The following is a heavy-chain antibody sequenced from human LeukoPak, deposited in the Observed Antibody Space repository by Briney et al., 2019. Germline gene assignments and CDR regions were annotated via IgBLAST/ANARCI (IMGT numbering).Heavy chain of an antibody. CDR3: ARSPHRLIGHWFDP. CDR2: IFSSGNT. D-gene: IGHD3-16*01. CDR1: GGSINSYY. V-gene: IGHV4-4*07. J-gene: IGHJ5*02. Sequence: SETLSLTCTVSGGSINSYYWSWIRQPAGKGLEWIGRIFSSGNTIYNPSLQSRVTMSVDTSKNQFSLRLNSVTAADTAVYYCARSPHRLIGHWFDPWGQGALVTVSS.